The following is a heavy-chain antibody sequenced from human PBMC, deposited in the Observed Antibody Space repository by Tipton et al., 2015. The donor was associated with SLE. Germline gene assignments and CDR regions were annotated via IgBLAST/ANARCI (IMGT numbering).Heavy chain of an antibody. D-gene: IGHD3-3*01. Sequence: SLRLSCVASGFTFCNYAMSWVRPAPGKGLEWISAITGSGDRTYYKDSVKGRFTISRDNSKDSLYLQMNALRAEDTAVYYCARSPVDYWNGYSAWGQGTLVAVSS. CDR3: ARSPVDYWNGYSA. V-gene: IGHV3-23*01. J-gene: IGHJ4*02. CDR1: GFTFCNYA. CDR2: ITGSGDRT.